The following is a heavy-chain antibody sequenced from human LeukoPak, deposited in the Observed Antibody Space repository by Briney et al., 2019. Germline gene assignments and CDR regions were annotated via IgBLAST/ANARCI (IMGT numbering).Heavy chain of an antibody. V-gene: IGHV3-30*18. Sequence: GGSLRLSCAASGFTFSSYGMHWVRQAPGKGLEWVAVISYDGSNKYYADSVKGRFAISRDNSKNTLYLQMNSLRAEDTAVYYCAKAPSPVVFASFDYWGQGTLVTVSS. J-gene: IGHJ4*02. CDR1: GFTFSSYG. CDR2: ISYDGSNK. D-gene: IGHD2-21*01. CDR3: AKAPSPVVFASFDY.